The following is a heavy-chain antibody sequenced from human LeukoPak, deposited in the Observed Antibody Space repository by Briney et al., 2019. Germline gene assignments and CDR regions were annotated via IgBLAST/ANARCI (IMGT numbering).Heavy chain of an antibody. CDR1: GYTFSTYG. V-gene: IGHV1-8*02. J-gene: IGHJ4*02. D-gene: IGHD3-10*01. CDR3: ARGSRSRTFNLFY. CDR2: MNPNSGNT. Sequence: GASVKVSCKASGYTFSTYGVSWVRLAPGQGLEWMGWMNPNSGNTGYAQKFQGRVTMTRNTSISAAYMELSSLRSEDTAVYYCARGSRSRTFNLFYWGQGTLVTVSS.